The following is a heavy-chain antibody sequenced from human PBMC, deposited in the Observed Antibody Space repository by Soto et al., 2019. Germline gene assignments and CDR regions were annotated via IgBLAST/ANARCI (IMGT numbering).Heavy chain of an antibody. Sequence: GASVKVSCKASGGTFSSYAISWVRQAPGQGLEWMGGIIPIFGTANYAQKFQGRVTITADESTSTAYMELSSLRSEDTAVYYCARGGNTMVRGVIIKRHYYYGMDVWGQGTTVTVSS. J-gene: IGHJ6*02. CDR3: ARGGNTMVRGVIIKRHYYYGMDV. D-gene: IGHD3-10*01. CDR2: IIPIFGTA. CDR1: GGTFSSYA. V-gene: IGHV1-69*13.